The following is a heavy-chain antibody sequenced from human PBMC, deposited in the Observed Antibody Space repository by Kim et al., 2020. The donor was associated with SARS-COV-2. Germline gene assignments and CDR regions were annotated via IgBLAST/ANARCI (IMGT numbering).Heavy chain of an antibody. J-gene: IGHJ6*02. V-gene: IGHV4-4*07. CDR1: GGSISSYY. CDR3: ARGHYSSSWYRGYYGMDV. Sequence: SETLSLTCTVSGGSISSYYWSWIRQPAGKGLEWIGRIYTSGSTNYNPSLKSRVTMSVDTSKNQFSLKLSSVTAADTAVYYCARGHYSSSWYRGYYGMDVWGQGTTVTVSS. D-gene: IGHD6-13*01. CDR2: IYTSGST.